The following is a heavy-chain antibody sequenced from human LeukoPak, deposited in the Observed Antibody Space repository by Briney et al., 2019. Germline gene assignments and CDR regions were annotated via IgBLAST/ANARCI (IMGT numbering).Heavy chain of an antibody. Sequence: SETLSLTCSVSDGSFSGFYCSWIRQVRGKELEWLGEIHHSGITNYNPSLRSRLTLSEDTPNTQFSLKLTSVTAADTALYFCARGHSTSGFDIWGRGTQVTVSS. CDR1: DGSFSGFY. CDR3: ARGHSTSGFDI. V-gene: IGHV4-34*01. J-gene: IGHJ4*02. CDR2: IHHSGIT. D-gene: IGHD2-2*01.